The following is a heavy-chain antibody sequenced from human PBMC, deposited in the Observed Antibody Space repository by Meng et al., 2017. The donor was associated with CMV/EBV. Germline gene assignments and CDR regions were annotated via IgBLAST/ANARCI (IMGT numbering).Heavy chain of an antibody. Sequence: LRLSCAVYGGSFSGYYWSWIRQLPGKGLEWIGEINHSGSTNYNPSLKSRVTISVDTSKNQFSLKLSSVTAADTAVYYCARGPRRGYCSSTSCYTEMSTIPRGYYYYGMDVWGQGTTVTVSS. CDR1: GGSFSGYY. J-gene: IGHJ6*02. V-gene: IGHV4-34*01. D-gene: IGHD2-2*02. CDR2: INHSGST. CDR3: ARGPRRGYCSSTSCYTEMSTIPRGYYYYGMDV.